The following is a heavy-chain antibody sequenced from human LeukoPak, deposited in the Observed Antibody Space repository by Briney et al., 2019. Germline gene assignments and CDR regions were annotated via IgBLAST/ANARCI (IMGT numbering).Heavy chain of an antibody. D-gene: IGHD3-10*01. V-gene: IGHV3-53*01. J-gene: IGHJ3*02. CDR2: IYSGGST. CDR3: ARGGPWLSDAFDI. Sequence: GGSLRLPCAASGFTVSSNYMSWVRQAPGKGLEWVSVIYSGGSTYYADSVKGRFTISRDNSKNTLYLQMNSLRAEDTAVYYCARGGPWLSDAFDIWGQGTMVTVSS. CDR1: GFTVSSNY.